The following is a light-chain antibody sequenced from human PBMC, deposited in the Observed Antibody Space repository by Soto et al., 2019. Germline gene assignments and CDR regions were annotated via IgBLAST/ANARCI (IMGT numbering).Light chain of an antibody. V-gene: IGLV1-51*02. CDR3: TTGISTLTTYD. CDR1: SSNIGKYY. Sequence: QSVLTQPPSVSAAPVQKVTMSCSGSSSNIGKYYVSWHQQLPGTAPKLLIYENDKRPSGIPDRFSGSKSGTSATLGITGLQTGFEADDKWTTGISTLTTYDVGTGTKV. J-gene: IGLJ1*01. CDR2: END.